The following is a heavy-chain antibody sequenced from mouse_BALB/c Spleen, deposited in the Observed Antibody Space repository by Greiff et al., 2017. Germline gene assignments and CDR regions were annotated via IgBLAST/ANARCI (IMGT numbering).Heavy chain of an antibody. CDR3: ARGYDEEPFAY. V-gene: IGHV1-5*01. J-gene: IGHJ3*01. Sequence: VHVKQSGTVLARPGASVKMSCKASGYTFTSYWMHWVKQRPGQGLEWIGAIYPGNSDTSYNQKFKGKAKLTAVTSTSTAYMQLSSPTSEDSAVYYCARGYDEEPFAYWGQGTLVTVSA. CDR2: IYPGNSDT. CDR1: GYTFTSYW. D-gene: IGHD2-14*01.